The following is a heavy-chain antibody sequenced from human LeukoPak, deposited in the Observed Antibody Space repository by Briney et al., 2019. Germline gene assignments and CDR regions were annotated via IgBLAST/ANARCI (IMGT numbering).Heavy chain of an antibody. Sequence: ASVNVSCKASGYMFTGYYMHWVRQAPGQGLEWMAWINPDGGGTKYAQEFQGRVTLTRDTSISTAYMELRSLRSDDTAVYYCARAGVGSGWPFWGQGTRVTVSS. D-gene: IGHD6-19*01. CDR2: INPDGGGT. J-gene: IGHJ4*02. CDR1: GYMFTGYY. CDR3: ARAGVGSGWPF. V-gene: IGHV1-2*02.